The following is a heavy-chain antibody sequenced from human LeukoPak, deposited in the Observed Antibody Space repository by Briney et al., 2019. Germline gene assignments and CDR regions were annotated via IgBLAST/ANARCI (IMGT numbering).Heavy chain of an antibody. CDR2: IKQDGSEK. J-gene: IGHJ5*02. CDR3: ARRYSSSPRGGLNWFDP. V-gene: IGHV3-7*01. CDR1: GFTFSSYW. D-gene: IGHD6-6*01. Sequence: PGGSLRLSCAASGFTFSSYWMSWVRQAPGKGLEWVANIKQDGSEKYYVDSVKGRFTISRDNAKNSLYLQMNSLRAEDTAVYYCARRYSSSPRGGLNWFDPWGQGTLVTVSS.